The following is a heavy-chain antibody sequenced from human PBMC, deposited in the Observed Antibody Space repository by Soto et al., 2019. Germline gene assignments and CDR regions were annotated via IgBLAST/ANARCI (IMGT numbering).Heavy chain of an antibody. V-gene: IGHV1-69*02. CDR3: ATEPARDYGDFPNWFDP. Sequence: ASVKVSCKASGGTFSSYTISWVRQAPGQGLEWMGRIIPILGIANYAQKFQGRVTITADKSTSTAYMELSSLRSEDTAVYYCATEPARDYGDFPNWFDPWGQGTLVTVSS. J-gene: IGHJ5*02. CDR1: GGTFSSYT. D-gene: IGHD4-17*01. CDR2: IIPILGIA.